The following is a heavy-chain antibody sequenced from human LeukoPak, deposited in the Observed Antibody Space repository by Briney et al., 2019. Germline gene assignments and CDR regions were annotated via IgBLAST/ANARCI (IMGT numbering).Heavy chain of an antibody. V-gene: IGHV1-69*04. CDR1: GGTFSSYA. J-gene: IGHJ4*02. Sequence: GASVNVSCKSSGGTFSSYAISWVRQAPGQGLEWLGRIIPILGIANYAQKFQGRVTITADKSTSTAYMELSSLRSEDTAVYYCARGVAGANFDYWGQGTLVTVSS. D-gene: IGHD6-19*01. CDR2: IIPILGIA. CDR3: ARGVAGANFDY.